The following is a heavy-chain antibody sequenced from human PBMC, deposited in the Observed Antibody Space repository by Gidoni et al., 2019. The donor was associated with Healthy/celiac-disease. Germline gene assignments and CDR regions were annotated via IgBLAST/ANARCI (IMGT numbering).Heavy chain of an antibody. CDR1: GFTFSGSA. CDR2: IRSKANSYAT. V-gene: IGHV3-73*02. CDR3: TRDYSNHY. Sequence: EVQLVESGGGLVQPVGSLTLSCAASGFTFSGSAMHWVRQASGKGLEWVGRIRSKANSYATAYAASVKGRFTITRDVSKNTAYLQMNSLKTEDTAVYYCTRDYSNHYWGQGTLVTVSS. J-gene: IGHJ4*02. D-gene: IGHD4-4*01.